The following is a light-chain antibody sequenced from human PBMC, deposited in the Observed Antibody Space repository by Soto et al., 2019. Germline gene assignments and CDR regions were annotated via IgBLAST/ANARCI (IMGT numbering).Light chain of an antibody. CDR2: RNN. CDR3: AAWDGSLRALL. J-gene: IGLJ2*01. Sequence: QSVLTQPPSASGTPGQRVTISCSGGSSNIGGYYVYWYQHVPGTAPKLLIYRNNQRPSGVPDRFSGSKSGTSASLAISGLRSEDEADYHCAAWDGSLRALLFGGGTKLTVL. CDR1: SSNIGGYY. V-gene: IGLV1-47*01.